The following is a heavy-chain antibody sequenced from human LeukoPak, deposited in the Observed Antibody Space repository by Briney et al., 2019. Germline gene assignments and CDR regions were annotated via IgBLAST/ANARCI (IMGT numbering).Heavy chain of an antibody. V-gene: IGHV3-15*01. D-gene: IGHD3-22*01. Sequence: GGSLRLSCAASGFTFSNAWMSWVRQAPGKGLEWVGRIKSKVDGGTTDYAAPVKGRFTISRDDSKNTVNLQMNSLKSEDTAVYHCTTQGHHYDSSGYNFVDYWGQGTLVTVSS. CDR2: IKSKVDGGTT. J-gene: IGHJ4*02. CDR3: TTQGHHYDSSGYNFVDY. CDR1: GFTFSNAW.